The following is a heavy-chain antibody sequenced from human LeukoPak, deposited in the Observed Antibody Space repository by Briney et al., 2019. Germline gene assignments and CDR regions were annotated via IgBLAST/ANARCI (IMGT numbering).Heavy chain of an antibody. CDR1: GYTFTGYY. CDR2: ISPSSGGT. CDR3: ARNEGGSYYDLLTGDHRTVHFDS. V-gene: IGHV1-2*02. D-gene: IGHD3-9*01. J-gene: IGHJ4*02. Sequence: GASVNVSCKASGYTFTGYYMHWVRQAPGQGLEWMGWISPSSGGTNYAQNFQGRVTVTRDTSISTAYMELSSLRFDDTAVYYCARNEGGSYYDLLTGDHRTVHFDSWGQGTLVTVSS.